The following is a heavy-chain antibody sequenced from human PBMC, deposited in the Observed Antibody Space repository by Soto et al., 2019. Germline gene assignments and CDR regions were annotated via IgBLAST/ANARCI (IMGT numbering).Heavy chain of an antibody. D-gene: IGHD1-7*01. CDR1: GFTFSSYG. CDR2: IWYDGSNK. J-gene: IGHJ6*02. V-gene: IGHV3-33*01. CDR3: ARGSLNWNYGYYYYGMDV. Sequence: GGSLRLSCAASGFTFSSYGMHWVRQAPGKGLEWVAVIWYDGSNKYYADSVKGRFTISRDNSKNTLYLQMNSLRAEDTAVYYCARGSLNWNYGYYYYGMDVWGQGTPVTVSS.